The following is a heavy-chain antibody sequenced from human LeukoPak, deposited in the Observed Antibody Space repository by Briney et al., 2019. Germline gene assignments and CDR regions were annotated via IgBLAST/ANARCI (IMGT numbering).Heavy chain of an antibody. D-gene: IGHD2-2*01. V-gene: IGHV1-58*02. CDR1: GFTFTSSA. Sequence: GASVKVSCKASGFTFTSSAMQWVRQARGQRLEWIGWIVVGSGNTNYAQEFQERVTITRDMSTSTAYMELSSLRSEDTAEYYCARSIVVVPAAIPYNWFDPWGQGTLVTVSS. CDR3: ARSIVVVPAAIPYNWFDP. CDR2: IVVGSGNT. J-gene: IGHJ5*02.